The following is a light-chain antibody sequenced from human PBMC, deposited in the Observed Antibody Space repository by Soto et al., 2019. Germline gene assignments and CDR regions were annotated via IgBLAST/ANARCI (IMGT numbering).Light chain of an antibody. CDR1: QSINIY. J-gene: IGKJ5*01. V-gene: IGKV1-39*01. CDR3: QQHYNTPIT. Sequence: DIQMTQSPSSLFASVGDRITITGRASQSINIYLNWYQQKPGRAPKLLIYAASSLQSGVTSRFSGSGSGTDFTLTISSLQPEDFATYYCQQHYNTPITFGQGTRLDIK. CDR2: AAS.